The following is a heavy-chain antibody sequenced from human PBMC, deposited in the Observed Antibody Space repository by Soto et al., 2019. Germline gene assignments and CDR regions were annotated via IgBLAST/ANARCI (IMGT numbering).Heavy chain of an antibody. D-gene: IGHD5-12*01. Sequence: ASVKVSCKASGYTFTSYGISWVRQAPGQGLEWMGWISAYNGNTNYAQKLQGRVTMATDTSTSTAYMELRSLRSDDTAVYYCARDLGASGYYYYYGMDVWGQGTTGNVS. CDR2: ISAYNGNT. J-gene: IGHJ6*02. CDR3: ARDLGASGYYYYYGMDV. V-gene: IGHV1-18*04. CDR1: GYTFTSYG.